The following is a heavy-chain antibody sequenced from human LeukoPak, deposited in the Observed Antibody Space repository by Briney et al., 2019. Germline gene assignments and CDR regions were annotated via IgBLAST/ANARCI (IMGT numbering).Heavy chain of an antibody. V-gene: IGHV3-30-3*01. D-gene: IGHD3-3*01. CDR1: GFTFSSYA. CDR3: AKVFRDFWPEVDY. Sequence: GGSLRLSCAASGFTFSSYAMHWVRQAPGKGLEWVAVISYDGSNKYYADSVKGRFTISRDNSKNTLYLQMNSLRAEDTAVYYCAKVFRDFWPEVDYWGQGTLVTVSS. CDR2: ISYDGSNK. J-gene: IGHJ4*02.